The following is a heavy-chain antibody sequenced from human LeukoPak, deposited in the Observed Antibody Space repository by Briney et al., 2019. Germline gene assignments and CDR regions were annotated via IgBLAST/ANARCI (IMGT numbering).Heavy chain of an antibody. J-gene: IGHJ4*02. CDR2: ISSSSSYI. CDR1: GFTFCSYS. D-gene: IGHD1-14*01. V-gene: IGHV3-21*01. CDR3: ARSSITGFDY. Sequence: GGSLRLSCAASGFTFCSYSMNWVRQAPGKGLEWVSSISSSSSYIYYADSVKGRFTISRDNAKNSLYLQMNSLRAEDTAVYYCARSSITGFDYWGQGTLVTVSS.